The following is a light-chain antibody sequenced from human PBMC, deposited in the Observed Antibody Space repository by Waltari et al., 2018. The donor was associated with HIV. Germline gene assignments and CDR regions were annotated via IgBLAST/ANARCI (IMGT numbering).Light chain of an antibody. J-gene: IGLJ2*01. CDR2: DVT. CDR1: SSDVGGYNL. CDR3: NSYAGSDNVL. Sequence: QSALTQPPSASGSPGQSVTISCTGSSSDVGGYNLVSWYQHHPGKAPKLIIYDVTKRPSGVPDRFFGSKSANTASLTVSGLQAEDDADYYCNSYAGSDNVLFGGGTKLTV. V-gene: IGLV2-8*01.